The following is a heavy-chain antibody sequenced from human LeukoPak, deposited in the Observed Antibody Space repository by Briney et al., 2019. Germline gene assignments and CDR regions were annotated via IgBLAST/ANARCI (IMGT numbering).Heavy chain of an antibody. J-gene: IGHJ4*02. V-gene: IGHV4-34*01. CDR1: GGSFSGYY. Sequence: PSETLSLTCAVYGGSFSGYYWSWIRQPPGKGLEWIGEINHSGSTNYNPSLKSRVTISVDTSKNQFSLKLSSVTAADTAVYYCARPGCGGDCHYDYWGQGTLVTVSS. CDR2: INHSGST. CDR3: ARPGCGGDCHYDY. D-gene: IGHD2-21*01.